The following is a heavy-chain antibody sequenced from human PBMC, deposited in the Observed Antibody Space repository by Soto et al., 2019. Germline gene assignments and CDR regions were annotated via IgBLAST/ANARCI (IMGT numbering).Heavy chain of an antibody. J-gene: IGHJ4*02. Sequence: QVQLVQSGTEVKKPGSSVKVSCKASGGTFRNYPINWVRQAPGQGLEWMGSIFPLTDIPDYAQNFQARLTISPDKSTNTSYNEMSSLTSGDTAMYFCARGPLVVLNYFESWGQGTLVTVSS. CDR2: IFPLTDIP. V-gene: IGHV1-69*02. CDR3: ARGPLVVLNYFES. CDR1: GGTFRNYP.